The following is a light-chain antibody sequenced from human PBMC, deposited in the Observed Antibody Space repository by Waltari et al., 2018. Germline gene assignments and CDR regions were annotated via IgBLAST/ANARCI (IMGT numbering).Light chain of an antibody. CDR2: RDN. CDR1: SSNIGRNT. J-gene: IGLJ3*02. Sequence: QSVLTQPPSASGTPGQRVTISCSGSSSNIGRNTVNWYQPFPGTAPKLLLYRDNQRPSGAPDRFSGSKSGTSVSLAISGLQPEDEADYYCAAWDDSLNGWVFGGGTKLTVL. CDR3: AAWDDSLNGWV. V-gene: IGLV1-44*01.